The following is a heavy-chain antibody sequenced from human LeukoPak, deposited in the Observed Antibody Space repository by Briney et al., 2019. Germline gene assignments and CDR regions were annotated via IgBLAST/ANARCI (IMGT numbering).Heavy chain of an antibody. V-gene: IGHV3-7*01. D-gene: IGHD1-1*01. CDR3: VRGGWELDY. CDR2: IKEDRTAD. J-gene: IGHJ4*02. CDR1: VFSVRDVW. Sequence: GGALRLSCAASVFSVRDVWMSWVRQAPGEGGEWVAHIKEDRTADYYVDSVKRRFSISKEDGKNSLHLQMNSLRVEDTAVYYCVRGGWELDYWGQGNLVPVSS.